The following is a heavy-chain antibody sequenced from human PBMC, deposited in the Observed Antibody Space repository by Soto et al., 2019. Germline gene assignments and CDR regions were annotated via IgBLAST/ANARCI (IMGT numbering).Heavy chain of an antibody. CDR2: ISGSGGST. V-gene: IGHV3-23*01. CDR3: ARVESIAARPLDY. CDR1: GFTFSSYA. Sequence: GGSLRLSCAASGFTFSSYAMSWVRQAPGKGLEWVSAISGSGGSTYYAASVKGRFTISRDNSKNTLYLQMNSLRAEDTAVYYCARVESIAARPLDYWGQGSLVTVSS. J-gene: IGHJ4*02. D-gene: IGHD6-6*01.